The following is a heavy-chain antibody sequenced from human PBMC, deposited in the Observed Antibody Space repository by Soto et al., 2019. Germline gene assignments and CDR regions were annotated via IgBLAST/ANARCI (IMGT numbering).Heavy chain of an antibody. D-gene: IGHD2-21*01. CDR2: ITGGGGNT. Sequence: GKGLEWVSSITGGGGNTYYADSVKGRFTISRDNSKNTLYLQMSSLRAEDTAVYFCAKDCGRSSVSLSDSWVQGTLVTVSS. V-gene: IGHV3-23*01. CDR3: AKDCGRSSVSLSDS. J-gene: IGHJ4*02.